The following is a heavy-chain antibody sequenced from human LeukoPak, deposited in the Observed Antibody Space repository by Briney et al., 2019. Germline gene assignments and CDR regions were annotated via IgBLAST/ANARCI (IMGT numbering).Heavy chain of an antibody. Sequence: ASVKVSCKASGYTFTSYYMHWVRQAPGQGLEWMGIINPSGGSTSYAQKFQGRVTMTRDMSTSTVYMELSSLRSEDTAVYYCARDMATIGFGDAFDIWGQGRMVTVSS. CDR2: INPSGGST. CDR3: ARDMATIGFGDAFDI. J-gene: IGHJ3*02. CDR1: GYTFTSYY. D-gene: IGHD5-24*01. V-gene: IGHV1-46*01.